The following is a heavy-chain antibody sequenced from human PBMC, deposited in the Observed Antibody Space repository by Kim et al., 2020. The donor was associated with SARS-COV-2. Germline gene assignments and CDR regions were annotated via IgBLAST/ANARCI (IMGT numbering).Heavy chain of an antibody. CDR3: ARGYKATVGY. V-gene: IGHV4-34*01. Sequence: STHYTPPLKSRVTISVDTSKNQFSLKLSSVTAADTAVYYCARGYKATVGYWGQGTLVTVSS. J-gene: IGHJ4*02. CDR2: ST. D-gene: IGHD4-17*01.